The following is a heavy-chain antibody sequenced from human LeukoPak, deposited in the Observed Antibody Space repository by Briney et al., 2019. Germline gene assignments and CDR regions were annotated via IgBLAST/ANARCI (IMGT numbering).Heavy chain of an antibody. CDR2: INHSGST. Sequence: SETLSLTCAVYGGSFSGYYWSWIRQPPGKGLEWIGEINHSGSTNYTPSLKSRVTISVDTSKNQFSLKLSSVTAADTAVYYCGRNPWIAAGVDFWGQGILVTVSS. V-gene: IGHV4-34*01. CDR3: GRNPWIAAGVDF. D-gene: IGHD6-25*01. J-gene: IGHJ4*02. CDR1: GGSFSGYY.